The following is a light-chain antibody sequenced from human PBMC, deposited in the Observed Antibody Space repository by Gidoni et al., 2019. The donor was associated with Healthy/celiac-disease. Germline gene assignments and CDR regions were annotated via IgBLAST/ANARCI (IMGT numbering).Light chain of an antibody. CDR2: AAS. J-gene: IGKJ2*01. V-gene: IGKV1-39*01. CDR3: QQSYSTPRT. Sequence: DLQMTQSPSSLSASVGDSVAITGRASQRISSYLKWYQQKPGKAPKLLIYAASSLQSGVPPRFSGSGSGTDFTLTISSLQPEDFATYYCQQSYSTPRTFGQGTKLEIK. CDR1: QRISSY.